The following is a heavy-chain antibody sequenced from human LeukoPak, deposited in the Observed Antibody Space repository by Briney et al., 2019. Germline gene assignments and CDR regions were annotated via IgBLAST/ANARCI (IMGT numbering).Heavy chain of an antibody. V-gene: IGHV3-21*01. J-gene: IGHJ4*02. CDR1: GFTFSSYG. D-gene: IGHD6-13*01. CDR2: ISSSGGNT. CDR3: ARDRLSSSHDY. Sequence: GGSLRLSCAASGFTFSSYGMSWVRQAPGKGLEWVSSISSSGGNTYYADSVKGRFTISRDNAKNSLYLQMNSLRAEDTAVYYCARDRLSSSHDYWGQGTLVTVSS.